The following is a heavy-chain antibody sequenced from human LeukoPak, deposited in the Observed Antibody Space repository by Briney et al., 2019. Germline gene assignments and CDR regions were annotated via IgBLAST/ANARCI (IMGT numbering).Heavy chain of an antibody. V-gene: IGHV3-23*01. J-gene: IGHJ4*02. CDR3: ATDYTPYVGASAD. Sequence: GGSLRLSCAASGLTFSSYAMSWVRQAPGKGLEWVSTITGSGDNTYYTESVKGRFTFSRDNSRNTLYLQMNSLRAEDTAVYYCATDYTPYVGASADWGQGTLVTASS. CDR1: GLTFSSYA. D-gene: IGHD1-26*01. CDR2: ITGSGDNT.